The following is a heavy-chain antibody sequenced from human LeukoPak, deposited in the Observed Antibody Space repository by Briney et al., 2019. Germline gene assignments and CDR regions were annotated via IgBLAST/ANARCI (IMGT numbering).Heavy chain of an antibody. CDR3: AREPPGNYDSSGDYYAYFDS. D-gene: IGHD3-22*01. V-gene: IGHV3-48*02. CDR2: ISSGSSTK. J-gene: IGHJ4*02. Sequence: GGSLRLSCAASGFTFSDYNMNWVRQAPGKGLEWVSYISSGSSTKYYADSVRGRFTISRDNAKNSLYLQMNSLTDEDTAVYYCAREPPGNYDSSGDYYAYFDSWGQGPLVTVSS. CDR1: GFTFSDYN.